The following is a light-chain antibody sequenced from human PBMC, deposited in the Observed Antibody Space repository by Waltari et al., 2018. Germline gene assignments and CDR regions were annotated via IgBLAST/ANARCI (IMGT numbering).Light chain of an antibody. Sequence: QSALTQPASVSGSPGQSITISCTGTSSDVGGYNYVSWYQQHPGKAPKLIIYDGSNRPSGVANRFSGSKSGNTASLTISGLQAEDEADYYCSSYISSSTLELFGGGTSLTVL. J-gene: IGLJ2*01. CDR3: SSYISSSTLEL. CDR2: DGS. CDR1: SSDVGGYNY. V-gene: IGLV2-14*03.